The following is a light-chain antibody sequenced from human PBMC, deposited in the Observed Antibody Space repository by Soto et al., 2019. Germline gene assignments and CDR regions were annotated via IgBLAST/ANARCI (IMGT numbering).Light chain of an antibody. CDR3: QTWGTGIHV. CDR1: SGHSSYA. V-gene: IGLV4-69*01. Sequence: QPVLTQSPSASAYLGASVKLTCTLSSGHSSYAIAWHQQQPEKGPRYLMKLNSDGSHSKGDGIPDRFSGSSSGAERYLTISSLQSEDEADYYCQTWGTGIHVFGTGTKLTVL. CDR2: LNSDGSH. J-gene: IGLJ1*01.